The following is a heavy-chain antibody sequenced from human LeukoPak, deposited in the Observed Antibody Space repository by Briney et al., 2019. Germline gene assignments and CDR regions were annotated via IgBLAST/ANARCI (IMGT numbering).Heavy chain of an antibody. CDR1: GGSIRSSYYY. CDR2: IYDSGST. D-gene: IGHD4-17*01. J-gene: IGHJ4*02. V-gene: IGHV4-39*07. CDR3: ARDHPYGDYGFDY. Sequence: PSETLSLTCTVSGGSIRSSYYYWGWIRQPPGKGLEWIGSIYDSGSTYYNPSLKSRVTISVDTSKNQFSLKLSSVTAADTAVYYCARDHPYGDYGFDYWGQGTLVTVSS.